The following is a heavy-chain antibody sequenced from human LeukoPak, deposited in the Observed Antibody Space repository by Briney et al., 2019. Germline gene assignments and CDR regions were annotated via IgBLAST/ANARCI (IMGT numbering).Heavy chain of an antibody. CDR1: GGSISGYY. J-gene: IGHJ4*02. CDR2: IYYTGST. V-gene: IGHV4-59*12. Sequence: SETLSLTCTVSGGSISGYYWSWIRQPPGKGLEWIAYIYYTGSTNYNPSLKSRVTISLDTSKNQFSLKLSSVTAADTAVYYCARDSASSSGWSGFDYWGQGTLVTVSS. D-gene: IGHD6-19*01. CDR3: ARDSASSSGWSGFDY.